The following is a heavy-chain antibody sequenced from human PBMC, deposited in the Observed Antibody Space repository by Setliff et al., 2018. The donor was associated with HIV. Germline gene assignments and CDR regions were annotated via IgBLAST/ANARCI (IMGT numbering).Heavy chain of an antibody. J-gene: IGHJ3*02. CDR3: ARVGYKDASDI. V-gene: IGHV3-66*02. Sequence: GESLKISCAASDFTVSSNGMTWVRQAPGRGLESVSLIYSGGSPYYADSVQGRFTISRDNSKNTLYLQMDSLRIEDTAVYYCARVGYKDASDIWGQGTMVTVSS. D-gene: IGHD5-18*01. CDR2: IYSGGSP. CDR1: DFTVSSNG.